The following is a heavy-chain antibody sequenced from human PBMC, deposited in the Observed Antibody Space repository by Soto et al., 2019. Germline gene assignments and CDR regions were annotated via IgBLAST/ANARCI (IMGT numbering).Heavy chain of an antibody. CDR1: GGSISSSSYY. CDR2: IYYSGST. V-gene: IGHV4-39*01. CDR3: AVWPARGGSYYYGMVG. Sequence: SETLSLTCTVSGGSISSSSYYWGWIRQPPGKGLEWIGSIYYSGSTYYNPSLKSRVTISVDTSKNQFSLKLSSVTAADTAVYYCAVWPARGGSYYYGMVGWGQGTTVTVSS. D-gene: IGHD1-26*01. J-gene: IGHJ6*02.